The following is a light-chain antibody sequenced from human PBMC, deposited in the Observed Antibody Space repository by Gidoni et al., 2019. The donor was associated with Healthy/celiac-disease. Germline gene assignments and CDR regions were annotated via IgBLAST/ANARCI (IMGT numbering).Light chain of an antibody. Sequence: SQLTQPPSASVSPGQTASITCSGDKLGDKYACWYQQKPGQSPVLVIYQDSKRPSGIPVRFSGSNSGNTATLTISGTQAMDEADYYCQAWDSSTVVFGGGTKLTVL. V-gene: IGLV3-1*01. J-gene: IGLJ2*01. CDR3: QAWDSSTVV. CDR1: KLGDKY. CDR2: QDS.